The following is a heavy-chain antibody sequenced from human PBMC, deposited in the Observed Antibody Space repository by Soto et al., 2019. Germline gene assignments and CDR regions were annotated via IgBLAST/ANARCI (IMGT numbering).Heavy chain of an antibody. J-gene: IGHJ4*02. CDR1: GFTFSNYG. Sequence: QVQLVESGGGVVQPGKSLRLSCAGSGFTFSNYGLHWVRQAPGKGLEWVAVIWCDGGNKYYAHSVKGRFTISRDNSTNNAFLQINSLRADDKAAYYCARCYDCCGYDFDYWGQGTRVTVSS. CDR3: ARCYDCCGYDFDY. V-gene: IGHV3-33*01. D-gene: IGHD3-22*01. CDR2: IWCDGGNK.